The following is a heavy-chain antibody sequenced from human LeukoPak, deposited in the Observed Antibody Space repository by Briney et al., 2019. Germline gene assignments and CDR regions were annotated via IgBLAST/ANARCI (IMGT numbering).Heavy chain of an antibody. CDR3: AKLPTALGATNVVY. J-gene: IGHJ4*02. V-gene: IGHV3-30*02. CDR2: IRYDGSNK. Sequence: PGGSLRLSCAASGFTFSSYGVHWVRQAPGKGLEWVAFIRYDGSNKYYADSVKGRFTISRDNSKNTLYLQMNSLRAEDTAVYYCAKLPTALGATNVVYWGQGTLVTVSS. D-gene: IGHD1-26*01. CDR1: GFTFSSYG.